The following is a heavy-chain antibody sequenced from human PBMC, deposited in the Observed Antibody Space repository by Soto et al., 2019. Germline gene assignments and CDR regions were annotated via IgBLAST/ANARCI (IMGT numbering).Heavy chain of an antibody. CDR3: ARGYDYVWGSYRIGAFDI. D-gene: IGHD3-16*02. CDR1: GYTFTSYG. Sequence: ASLEVPCKASGYTFTSYGSRWVRQAPGQGLEWMGWISAYNGNTNYAQKLQGRVTMTTDTSTSTAYMELRSLRSDDTAVYYCARGYDYVWGSYRIGAFDIWGQGTMVT. CDR2: ISAYNGNT. V-gene: IGHV1-18*04. J-gene: IGHJ3*02.